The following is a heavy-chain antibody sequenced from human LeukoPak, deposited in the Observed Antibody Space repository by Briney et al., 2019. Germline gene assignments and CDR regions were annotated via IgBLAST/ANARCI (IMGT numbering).Heavy chain of an antibody. CDR1: GGSINSSSYY. J-gene: IGHJ4*02. CDR2: FYYSGST. D-gene: IGHD6-19*01. Sequence: SETLSLTCTVSGGSINSSSYYWGWSRQSPGKGLEWIGSFYYSGSTFYNPSLTSRVTISVETSKNQFSLSLSSVTAADTAVYYCARHGGQWLRHYSDSWGQGTLVTVSS. CDR3: ARHGGQWLRHYSDS. V-gene: IGHV4-39*01.